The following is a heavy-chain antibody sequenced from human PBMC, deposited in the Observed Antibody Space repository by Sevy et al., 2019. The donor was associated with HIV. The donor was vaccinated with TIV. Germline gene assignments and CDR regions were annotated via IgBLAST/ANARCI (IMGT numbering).Heavy chain of an antibody. CDR3: ARDLEFYDSGDYEAAFMPDY. D-gene: IGHD4-17*01. CDR2: IWFDGSNT. CDR1: GFTFSSYG. V-gene: IGHV3-33*01. Sequence: GGSLRLSCAASGFTFSSYGMNWVRQGPGKGLEWVAVIWFDGSNTYYADSVNGRFTISRDIAKNTLHLQMNSLRAEDTAVYYCARDLEFYDSGDYEAAFMPDYWGQGTLVTVSS. J-gene: IGHJ4*02.